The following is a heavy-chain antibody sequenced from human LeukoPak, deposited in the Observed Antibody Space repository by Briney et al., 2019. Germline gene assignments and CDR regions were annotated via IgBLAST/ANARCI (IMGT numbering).Heavy chain of an antibody. V-gene: IGHV3-21*01. D-gene: IGHD3-22*01. CDR1: GFTFSSYA. J-gene: IGHJ3*02. CDR3: ARDGGSGSDDAFDI. Sequence: GGSLRLSCAASGFTFSSYAMSWVRQAPGKGLEWVSSISTSSTYIYYADSVKGRFTISRDNAKNSLYLQMNSLRAEDTAVYYCARDGGSGSDDAFDIWGQGTLVTVSS. CDR2: ISTSSTYI.